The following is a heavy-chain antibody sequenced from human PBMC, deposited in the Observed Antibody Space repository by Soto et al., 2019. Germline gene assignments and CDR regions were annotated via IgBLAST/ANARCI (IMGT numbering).Heavy chain of an antibody. CDR2: IIPIFGTA. Sequence: ASVKVSCKASGGTFSSYAISWVRQAPGQGLEWMGGIIPIFGTANYAQKFQGRVTITADESTSTAYMELSSLRSEDTAVYYCAVGARSYDSSGYIDYWGQGPLVTVSS. J-gene: IGHJ4*02. CDR1: GGTFSSYA. V-gene: IGHV1-69*13. D-gene: IGHD3-22*01. CDR3: AVGARSYDSSGYIDY.